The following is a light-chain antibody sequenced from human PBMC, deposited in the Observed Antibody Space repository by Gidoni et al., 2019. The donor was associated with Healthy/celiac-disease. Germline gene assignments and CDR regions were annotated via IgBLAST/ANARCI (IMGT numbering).Light chain of an antibody. CDR1: QSISSY. J-gene: IGKJ2*01. CDR2: AAS. CDR3: QQSYSTPMYT. Sequence: DIQMTQSPSSLSASVGDRVTITCRARQSISSYLNWYQQKPGKAPKLLIYAASSLQSGVPSSFSGNGSGTDFTLTISSLQPEDFATYYCQQSYSTPMYTFGHGTKLEIK. V-gene: IGKV1-39*01.